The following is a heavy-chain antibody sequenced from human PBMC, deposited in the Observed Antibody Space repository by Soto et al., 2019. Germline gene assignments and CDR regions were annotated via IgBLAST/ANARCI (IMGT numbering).Heavy chain of an antibody. CDR3: AREDIMGTRSFDY. CDR1: EFHFSSYS. V-gene: IGHV3-48*02. CDR2: ICSRSQSI. Sequence: GGSLILSCGVSEFHFSSYSMNWVRQAPGKGLEWVSYICSRSQSIFYADSVKGRFTISRDNAKNSLYLQMNSLRDEDTAVYFCAREDIMGTRSFDYWGQGTLVTVSS. D-gene: IGHD1-26*01. J-gene: IGHJ4*02.